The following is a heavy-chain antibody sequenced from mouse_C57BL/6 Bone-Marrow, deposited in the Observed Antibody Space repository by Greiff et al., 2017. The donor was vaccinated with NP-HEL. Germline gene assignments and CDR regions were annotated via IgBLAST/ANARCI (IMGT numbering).Heavy chain of an antibody. V-gene: IGHV14-2*01. CDR3: ARIYDGYYVWYFDV. D-gene: IGHD2-3*01. CDR2: IDPEDGET. CDR1: GFNLKDYY. Sequence: VQLQQSGAELVKPGASVKLSCTASGFNLKDYYMHWVKQRTEQGLEWIGRIDPEDGETKYATKFQGKATITADTSSNTDYLQLSSLTSEDTAVYYCARIYDGYYVWYFDVWGTGTTVTVSS. J-gene: IGHJ1*03.